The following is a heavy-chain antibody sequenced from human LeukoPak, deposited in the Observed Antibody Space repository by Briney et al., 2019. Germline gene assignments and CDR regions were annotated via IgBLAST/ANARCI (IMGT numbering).Heavy chain of an antibody. CDR3: ARARSYHGQYYFDY. CDR1: GFTFDDYG. V-gene: IGHV3-20*04. D-gene: IGHD1-26*01. CDR2: INWNGGST. Sequence: GGSLRLSCAASGFTFDDYGMSWVRQAPGKGLEWVSGINWNGGSTGYADSVKGRFTISRDNAKSSLYLQMNSLRAEDTALYYCARARSYHGQYYFDYWGQGTLVTVSS. J-gene: IGHJ4*02.